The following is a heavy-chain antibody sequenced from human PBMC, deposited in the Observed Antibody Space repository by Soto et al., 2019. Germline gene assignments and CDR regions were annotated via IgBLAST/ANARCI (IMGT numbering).Heavy chain of an antibody. CDR2: ISYDGSNK. CDR3: ARGGWAGYYFDY. V-gene: IGHV3-30-3*01. D-gene: IGHD1-26*01. Sequence: GGSLRLSCAASGFTFSSYAMHWVRQAPGKGLEWVAVISYDGSNKYYADSVKGRFTISRDNSKNTLYLQMNSLRAEDTAVYYCARGGWAGYYFDYWGQGTLVTVSS. CDR1: GFTFSSYA. J-gene: IGHJ4*02.